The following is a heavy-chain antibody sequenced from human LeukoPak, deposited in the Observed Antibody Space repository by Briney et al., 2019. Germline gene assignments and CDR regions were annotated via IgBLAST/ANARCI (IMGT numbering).Heavy chain of an antibody. V-gene: IGHV4-34*01. CDR2: INHSGST. CDR3: ARGLPLPRIAAAGRSGAFDI. CDR1: VGSFSGSY. J-gene: IGHJ3*02. D-gene: IGHD6-13*01. Sequence: SETLAITRAVYVGSFSGSYWTWIRQPPGKGLEWIGEINHSGSTNYNPPLKSRVPILLSTSKNQFSLTLSSVTAADKAVYYCARGLPLPRIAAAGRSGAFDIW.